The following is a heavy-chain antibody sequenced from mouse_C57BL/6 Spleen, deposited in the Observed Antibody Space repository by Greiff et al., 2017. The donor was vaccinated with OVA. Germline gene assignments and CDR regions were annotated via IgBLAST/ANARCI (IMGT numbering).Heavy chain of an antibody. V-gene: IGHV1-15*01. D-gene: IGHD1-1*01. CDR1: GYTFTDYE. Sequence: QVQLQQSGAELVRPGASVTLSCKASGYTFTDYEMHWVKQTPVHGLEWIGAIDPETGGTAYNQKFKGKAILTADKSSSTAYMELRSLTSEDSAVYYCTRNITTVVTTGYFDVWGTGTTVTVSS. J-gene: IGHJ1*03. CDR3: TRNITTVVTTGYFDV. CDR2: IDPETGGT.